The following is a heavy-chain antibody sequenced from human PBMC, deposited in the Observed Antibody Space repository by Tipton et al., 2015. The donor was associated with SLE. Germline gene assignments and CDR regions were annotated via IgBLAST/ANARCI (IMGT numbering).Heavy chain of an antibody. V-gene: IGHV4-59*08. CDR3: ARQRDLDACDI. CDR1: GASFSGYY. J-gene: IGHJ3*02. CDR2: LSDIGRT. Sequence: TLSLTCTVSGASFSGYYWSWIRQPPGKGLEWIGYLSDIGRTNYKSSLRSRVTISVDTSRNLLSLKVTSVTAADTAVYYCARQRDLDACDIWVQGTMVIVSS.